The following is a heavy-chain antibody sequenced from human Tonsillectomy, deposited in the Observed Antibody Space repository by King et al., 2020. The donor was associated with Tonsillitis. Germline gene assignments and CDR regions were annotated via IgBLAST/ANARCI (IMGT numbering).Heavy chain of an antibody. V-gene: IGHV1-69*09. J-gene: IGHJ3*01. CDR2: IIPILGIS. Sequence: QLVQSGAEVKKPGSSVKVSCKASGGTFSSYTISWVRQAPGQGLEWMGRIIPILGISNYAQKFQGRVTITADKSTRTAYMELSSLSSEDTAVYYCASPRHGTNRIHDGFDVWGQGTMVTVSS. CDR3: ASPRHGTNRIHDGFDV. D-gene: IGHD1-1*01. CDR1: GGTFSSYT.